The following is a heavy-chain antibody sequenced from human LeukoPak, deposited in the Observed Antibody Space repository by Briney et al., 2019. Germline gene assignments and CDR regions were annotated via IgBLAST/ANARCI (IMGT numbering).Heavy chain of an antibody. D-gene: IGHD6-6*01. CDR3: ARGGPYSSSSYFDY. J-gene: IGHJ4*02. CDR2: ISAYNGNT. V-gene: IGHV1-18*04. Sequence: ASVKVSCKASGYTFTSYYIHWVRQAPGQGLEWMGWISAYNGNTNYAQKLQGRVTMTTDTSTSTAYMELRSLRSDDTAVYYCARGGPYSSSSYFDYWGQGTLVTVSS. CDR1: GYTFTSYY.